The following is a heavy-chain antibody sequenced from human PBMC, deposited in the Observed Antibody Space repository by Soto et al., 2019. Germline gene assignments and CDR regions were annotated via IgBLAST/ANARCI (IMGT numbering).Heavy chain of an antibody. CDR3: AADQGGDRYYYYYGMDV. V-gene: IGHV1-58*01. CDR1: GFTFTSSA. Sequence: GASVKVSCKASGFTFTSSAVQWVRQARGQRLEWIGWIVVGSGNTNYAQKFRERVTITRDMSTSTAYMELSSLRSEDTAVYYCAADQGGDRYYYYYGMDVWGQGTTVTVSS. D-gene: IGHD4-17*01. J-gene: IGHJ6*02. CDR2: IVVGSGNT.